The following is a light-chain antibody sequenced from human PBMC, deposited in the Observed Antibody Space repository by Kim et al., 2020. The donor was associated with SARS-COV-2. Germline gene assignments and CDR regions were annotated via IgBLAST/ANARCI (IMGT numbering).Light chain of an antibody. V-gene: IGLV4-69*01. Sequence: QPVVTQSPSASASLGASVKITCTLSSGHSNYAIAWHQQQPEKGPRYLMKLNSDGSHSKGDGIPDRFSGSSSGAERYLSISSLQSEDEADYYCQTWGTGMLVFGEGTQLTVL. CDR2: LNSDGSH. J-gene: IGLJ2*01. CDR1: SGHSNYA. CDR3: QTWGTGMLV.